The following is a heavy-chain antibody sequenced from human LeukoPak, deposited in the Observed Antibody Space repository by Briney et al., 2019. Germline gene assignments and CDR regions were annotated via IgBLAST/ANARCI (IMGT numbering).Heavy chain of an antibody. CDR2: IKQDGSEK. CDR3: ARRVGYCGGDCYLPARLLYYFDY. D-gene: IGHD2-21*02. J-gene: IGHJ4*02. V-gene: IGHV3-7*01. Sequence: GGSLRLSCAASGFTFSSYWMSWVRQAPGKGLEWVANIKQDGSEKYYVDSVKGRFTISRDNAKNSLYLQMNCLRAEDTAVYYCARRVGYCGGDCYLPARLLYYFDYWGQGTLVTVSS. CDR1: GFTFSSYW.